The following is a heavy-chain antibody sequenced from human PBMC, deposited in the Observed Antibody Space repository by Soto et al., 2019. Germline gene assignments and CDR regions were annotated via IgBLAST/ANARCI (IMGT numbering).Heavy chain of an antibody. CDR1: GGTFSSLT. Sequence: QVQLVQSGAEVKKPGSSVKVSCTASGGTFSSLTISWVRQAPGQGLEWMGRIIPNVGITNYAQKLQGRVTMPANKPATTVYMELSSRRSEDTAMYSCARIVEPGVDSGYDWYWGQGSVVTVSS. V-gene: IGHV1-69*02. D-gene: IGHD5-12*01. CDR3: ARIVEPGVDSGYDWY. CDR2: IIPNVGIT. J-gene: IGHJ4*02.